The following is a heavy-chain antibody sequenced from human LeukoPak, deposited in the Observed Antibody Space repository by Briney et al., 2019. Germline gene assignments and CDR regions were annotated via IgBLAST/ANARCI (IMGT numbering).Heavy chain of an antibody. D-gene: IGHD1-14*01. CDR1: GYSFTNYW. J-gene: IGHJ3*02. CDR3: ARLTGSKAFDI. CDR2: IYPGDSDT. V-gene: IGHV5-51*01. Sequence: GESLKISSKGSGYSFTNYWIGWVRQIPRKGLEWMANIYPGDSDTRYSPSFQGQVTISVDNSITTAYHQWSSLKPSDTAMYYCARLTGSKAFDIWGQGTMGPGSS.